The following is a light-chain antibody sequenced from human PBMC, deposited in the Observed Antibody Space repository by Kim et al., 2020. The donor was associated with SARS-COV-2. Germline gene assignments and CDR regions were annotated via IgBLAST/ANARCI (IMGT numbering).Light chain of an antibody. CDR1: SSNIGSNY. V-gene: IGLV1-47*01. J-gene: IGLJ3*02. CDR3: AAWDDSLSGPV. CDR2: RNN. Sequence: GQRVTISCSGSSSNIGSNYVYWYQQLPGTAPKLLIYRNNQRPSGVPDRFSGSKSGTSASLAISGLRSEDEADYYCAAWDDSLSGPVFGGGTLLTVL.